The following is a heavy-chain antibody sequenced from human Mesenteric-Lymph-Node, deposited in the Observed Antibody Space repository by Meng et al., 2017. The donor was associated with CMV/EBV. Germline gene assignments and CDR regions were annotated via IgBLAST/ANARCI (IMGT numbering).Heavy chain of an antibody. Sequence: GESLKISCAASGFTFSNYAMSWVRQAPGKGLEWVGRSRNKASSYTTEYAASVTGRFTISRDDSKHSLYLQMNSLKTEDTAVSYCTRSGMGHHMDVWGHGTTVIVSS. CDR1: GFTFSNYA. J-gene: IGHJ6*02. CDR2: SRNKASSYTT. CDR3: TRSGMGHHMDV. D-gene: IGHD2-15*01. V-gene: IGHV3-72*01.